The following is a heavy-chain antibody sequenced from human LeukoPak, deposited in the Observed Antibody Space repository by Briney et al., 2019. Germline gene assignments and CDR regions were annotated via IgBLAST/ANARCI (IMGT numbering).Heavy chain of an antibody. J-gene: IGHJ5*02. V-gene: IGHV1-2*06. CDR1: GYTFSGYY. Sequence: ASVKVSCKGSGYTFSGYYIHWVRQAPGQGLEWMGRINPNSGGTNYAQKFQGRVIMTRDTSISTAHMDLTRLRSDDTAVYYCTISPAGPYWFDPWGQGTLVTVSS. D-gene: IGHD5-24*01. CDR3: TISPAGPYWFDP. CDR2: INPNSGGT.